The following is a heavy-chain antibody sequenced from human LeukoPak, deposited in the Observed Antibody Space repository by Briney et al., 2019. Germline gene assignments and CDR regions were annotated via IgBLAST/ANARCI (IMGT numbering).Heavy chain of an antibody. V-gene: IGHV3-30*02. Sequence: SGGSLRLSCAASGFTFSNSGMHWVRRAPGKGLEWVAFIRFDGSSKFYTDSVKGRFTISRDNSKNRLNLQMNSLRAEDTAVYYCAKDYIYGGWGNAFYIWVQGTKVTVSS. D-gene: IGHD5-18*01. CDR3: AKDYIYGGWGNAFYI. CDR2: IRFDGSSK. J-gene: IGHJ3*02. CDR1: GFTFSNSG.